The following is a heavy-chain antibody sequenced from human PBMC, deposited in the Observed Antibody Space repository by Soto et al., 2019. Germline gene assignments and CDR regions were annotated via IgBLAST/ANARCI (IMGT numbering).Heavy chain of an antibody. D-gene: IGHD3-10*01. V-gene: IGHV4-31*03. Sequence: QVKLQESGPGLVKPSQTLSLTCTVSGGSISSVGYYWSWIRQHPGKGLEWIGYIYYSGSTYYNPSLKSRVTISVDTSKKQSSLKLSSVTAADTAVYYCARGRITMVRGVIPTDAFDIWGQGTMVTVSS. CDR1: GGSISSVGYY. CDR2: IYYSGST. J-gene: IGHJ3*02. CDR3: ARGRITMVRGVIPTDAFDI.